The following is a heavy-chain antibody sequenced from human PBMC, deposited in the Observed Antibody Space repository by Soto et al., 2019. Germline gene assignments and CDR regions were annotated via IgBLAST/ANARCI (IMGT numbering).Heavy chain of an antibody. Sequence: ASVKVSCKASGYTFTSYGISWLRQAPGQGLEWMGWISAYNGNTNYAQKLQGRVTMTTDTSTSTAYMELRSLRSDDTAVYYCAREPFSTAMVTDWFDPWGQGTLVTVSS. D-gene: IGHD5-18*01. V-gene: IGHV1-18*04. J-gene: IGHJ5*02. CDR1: GYTFTSYG. CDR2: ISAYNGNT. CDR3: AREPFSTAMVTDWFDP.